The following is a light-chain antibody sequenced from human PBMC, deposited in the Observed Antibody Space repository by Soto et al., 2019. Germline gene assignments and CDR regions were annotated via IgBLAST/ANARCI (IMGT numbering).Light chain of an antibody. CDR3: LQDINYPWT. J-gene: IGKJ1*01. Sequence: DIQMTQSPSTLSASVGDRVTITCRASQSISSWLAWYQEEPGKAPKLLIYEASTLQSGVPSRFSGRGSGTDFTLAISSLQPEDSATYYCLQDINYPWTFGQGTKVDIK. CDR1: QSISSW. V-gene: IGKV1-5*01. CDR2: EAS.